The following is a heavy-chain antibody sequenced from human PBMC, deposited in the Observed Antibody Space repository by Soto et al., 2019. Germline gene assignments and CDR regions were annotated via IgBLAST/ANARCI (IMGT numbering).Heavy chain of an antibody. CDR3: ARVGYSSSWPDAFDI. Sequence: SETLSLTFAVSGGSISSSNCWSWVPQPPGKGLEWIGEIYHSGSTNYNPSLKSRVTISVDKSKNQFSLKLSSVTAADTAVYYCARVGYSSSWPDAFDIWGQGTMVTVSS. D-gene: IGHD6-13*01. J-gene: IGHJ3*02. V-gene: IGHV4-4*02. CDR2: IYHSGST. CDR1: GGSISSSNC.